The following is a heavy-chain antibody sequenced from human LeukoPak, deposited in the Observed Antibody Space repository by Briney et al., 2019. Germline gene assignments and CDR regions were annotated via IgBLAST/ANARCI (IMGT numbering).Heavy chain of an antibody. J-gene: IGHJ4*02. CDR1: GFSCNTCW. D-gene: IGHD1-26*01. CDR3: AREYRGTSDFDY. Sequence: GGSLRLSCAVSGFSCNTCWMSWVRQSPGKGLEWVANINQDGSEQHYVDSVKGRFTISTDSAKKSLYLQMNSLRAEDTAVYYCAREYRGTSDFDYWGQGTLVTVSS. CDR2: INQDGSEQ. V-gene: IGHV3-7*04.